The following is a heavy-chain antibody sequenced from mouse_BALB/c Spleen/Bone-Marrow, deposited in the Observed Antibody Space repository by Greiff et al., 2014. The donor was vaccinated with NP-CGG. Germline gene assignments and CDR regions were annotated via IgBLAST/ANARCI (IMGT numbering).Heavy chain of an antibody. J-gene: IGHJ2*01. CDR2: IYPGSGST. D-gene: IGHD4-1*02. V-gene: IGHV1S22*01. CDR1: GYTFTSYW. CDR3: TREGPTWTGGYY. Sequence: LQQSGSELVRPGASVKLSCKASGYTFTSYWMHWVKQRPGQGLEWIGNIYPGSGSTNYDEKFKSKATLTVDTSSSTAYMQPSRLTSEDPAVHYRTREGPTWTGGYYLGQGTT.